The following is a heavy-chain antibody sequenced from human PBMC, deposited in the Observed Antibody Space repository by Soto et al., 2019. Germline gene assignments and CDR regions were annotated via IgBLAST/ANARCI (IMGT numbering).Heavy chain of an antibody. CDR3: ARERTMVRGWNYYYGMDV. V-gene: IGHV1-46*02. D-gene: IGHD3-10*01. J-gene: IGHJ6*02. CDR2: INPSGGST. CDR1: VYTYNSYY. Sequence: ASVKVSCKASVYTYNSYYMHWVRQAPGQGLEWMGIINPSGGSTSYAQKFQGRVTMTRDTSTSTVYMELSSLRSEDTAVYYCARERTMVRGWNYYYGMDVWGQGTTVTVSS.